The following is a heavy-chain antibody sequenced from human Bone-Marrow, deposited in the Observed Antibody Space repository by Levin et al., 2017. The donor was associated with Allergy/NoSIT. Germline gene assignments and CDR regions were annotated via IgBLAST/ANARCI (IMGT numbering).Heavy chain of an antibody. Sequence: PGGSLRLSCAASGFTFSNAWMNWVRQAPGMGLEWVGRIRSDGRTTEYAAPVKGRFIISRDNSKDTLYLQMNSLRTEDTAVYHCVRYDFRSDADYWGQGALVTVSS. V-gene: IGHV3-15*07. J-gene: IGHJ4*02. CDR2: IRSDGRTT. D-gene: IGHD3-3*01. CDR3: VRYDFRSDADY. CDR1: GFTFSNAW.